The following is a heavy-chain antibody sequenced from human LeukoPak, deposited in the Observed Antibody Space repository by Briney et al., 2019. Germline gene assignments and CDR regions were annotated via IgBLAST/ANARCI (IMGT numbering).Heavy chain of an antibody. CDR2: ISSSADST. J-gene: IGHJ4*02. D-gene: IGHD4-23*01. CDR1: GFTFSSYA. Sequence: GGSLRLSCEASGFTFSSYAMSWVRQAQGKGLAWVSVISSSADSTYYADSVKGRFTISRDNSKNTLYLQMNNLRAEDTAVYYCAKPLEKYTYGGNFDYWGQGILVTVSS. V-gene: IGHV3-23*01. CDR3: AKPLEKYTYGGNFDY.